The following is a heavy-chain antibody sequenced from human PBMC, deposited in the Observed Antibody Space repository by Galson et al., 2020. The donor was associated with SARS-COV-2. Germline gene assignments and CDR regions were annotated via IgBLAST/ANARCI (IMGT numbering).Heavy chain of an antibody. J-gene: IGHJ6*03. Sequence: SETLSLTCTVSGGSISSGGYYWSWIRQHPGKDLEWIGYIYYSGSTYYNPSLKSRVTISVDTSKNQFSLKLSSVTAADTAVYYCARDRPDIVVVPAFYYYYMDVWGKGTTVTVSS. V-gene: IGHV4-31*03. CDR1: GGSISSGGYY. D-gene: IGHD2-2*01. CDR2: IYYSGST. CDR3: ARDRPDIVVVPAFYYYYMDV.